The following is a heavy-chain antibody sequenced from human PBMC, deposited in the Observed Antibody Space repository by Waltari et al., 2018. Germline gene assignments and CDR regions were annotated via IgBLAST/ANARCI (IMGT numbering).Heavy chain of an antibody. J-gene: IGHJ4*02. Sequence: EVQLVESGGGLVQPGGSLRLSCAVSGVTFSDTWIHWVRQTPGKGMMWVSRSNTDGRTTKYADSVTGRFTSSRDNAKNMVYLQMHSLGAEDTAVYYCATAGNYRFDFWGQGTLVTVSP. V-gene: IGHV3-74*03. D-gene: IGHD1-26*01. CDR1: GVTFSDTW. CDR3: ATAGNYRFDF. CDR2: SNTDGRTT.